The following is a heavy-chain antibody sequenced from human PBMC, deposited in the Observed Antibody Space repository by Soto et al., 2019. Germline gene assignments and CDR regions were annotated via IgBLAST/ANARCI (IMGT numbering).Heavy chain of an antibody. V-gene: IGHV3-23*01. Sequence: PWWSLRLSCSASVFTFSTYTMNWGRQAPGKGLEWVSGISENGRFTYYADSVKGRFTISRDDSKKMMFLQMSSLRAGDTAVYYCAKSGPTNFFDHWGQGSLVTVSS. D-gene: IGHD1-26*01. J-gene: IGHJ4*02. CDR1: VFTFSTYT. CDR2: ISENGRFT. CDR3: AKSGPTNFFDH.